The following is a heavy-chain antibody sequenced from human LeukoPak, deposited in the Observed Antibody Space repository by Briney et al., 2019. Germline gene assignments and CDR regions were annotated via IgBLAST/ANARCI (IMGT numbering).Heavy chain of an antibody. Sequence: GGSLRLSCAASGFTFSSYGMHWVRQAPGKGLEWVAVISYDGSNKYYADSVKGRFTISRDNSKNTLYLQMNSLRAEDTAVYYCAKDTWDIVVVPAAMGGRSPNYGMDVWGQGTTVTVSS. D-gene: IGHD2-2*01. V-gene: IGHV3-30*18. J-gene: IGHJ6*02. CDR1: GFTFSSYG. CDR2: ISYDGSNK. CDR3: AKDTWDIVVVPAAMGGRSPNYGMDV.